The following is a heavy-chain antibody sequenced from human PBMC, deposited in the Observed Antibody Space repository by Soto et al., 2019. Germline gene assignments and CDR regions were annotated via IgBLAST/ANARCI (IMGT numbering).Heavy chain of an antibody. D-gene: IGHD2-21*02. CDR2: ISYDGSNK. J-gene: IGHJ4*02. CDR3: ARTLRHIVVVTAHFDY. Sequence: HPGGSLRLSCAASGFTFSSYAMHWVRQAPGKGLEWVAVISYDGSNKYYADSVKGRFTISRDNSKNTLYLQMNSLRAEDTAVYYCARTLRHIVVVTAHFDYWGQGTLVTVSS. V-gene: IGHV3-30-3*01. CDR1: GFTFSSYA.